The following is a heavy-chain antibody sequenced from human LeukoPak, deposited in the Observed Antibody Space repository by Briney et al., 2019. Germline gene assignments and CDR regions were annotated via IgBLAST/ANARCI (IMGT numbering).Heavy chain of an antibody. V-gene: IGHV3-23*01. CDR3: AKVSYSYATRLYFQH. D-gene: IGHD1-26*01. J-gene: IGHJ1*01. CDR1: GFTFSSYA. CDR2: ISGSGGST. Sequence: PGGSLRLSCAAPGFTFSSYAICSVRQAPGKGLEWVSAISGSGGSTYYADSVKGRFTISRDNSKNTLYLQMNSLRAEDTAVYYCAKVSYSYATRLYFQHWGQGTLVTVSS.